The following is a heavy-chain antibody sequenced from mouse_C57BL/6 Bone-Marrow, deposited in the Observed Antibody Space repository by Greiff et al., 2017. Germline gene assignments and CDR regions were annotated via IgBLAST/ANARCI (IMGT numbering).Heavy chain of an antibody. J-gene: IGHJ1*03. V-gene: IGHV1-39*01. CDR1: GYSFTDYN. Sequence: EVHLVDSGPELVKPGASVKISCKASGYSFTDYNMNWVKQSNGKSLEWIGVINPNNGTTSYNQKFKGKATMSVDQSSSTAYMQLTSLTSEDSAVYYCARWGYSGSAHWYFDVWGKGTTVTVSS. CDR2: INPNNGTT. CDR3: ARWGYSGSAHWYFDV. D-gene: IGHD1-1*01.